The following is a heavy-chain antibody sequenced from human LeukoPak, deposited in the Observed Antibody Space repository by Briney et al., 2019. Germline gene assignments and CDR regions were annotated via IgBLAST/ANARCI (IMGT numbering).Heavy chain of an antibody. CDR2: FDPEDGKT. Sequence: GASVKVSCKVSGCTLTDLSMHWVRQAPAKGPEWMGGFDPEDGKTIYAQKFQVRVTMTEDPSTDTAYMELSSLRSDDTAVYYCAKPKSSYFDGSGCYYDYWGQGTLVTVSS. CDR1: GCTLTDLS. CDR3: AKPKSSYFDGSGCYYDY. D-gene: IGHD3-22*01. V-gene: IGHV1-24*01. J-gene: IGHJ4*02.